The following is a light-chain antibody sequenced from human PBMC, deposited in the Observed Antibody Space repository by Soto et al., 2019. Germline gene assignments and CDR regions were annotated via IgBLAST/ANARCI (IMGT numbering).Light chain of an antibody. Sequence: QSVLTQPPSVSAAPGQRVTISASGAGSNIGNNYVSWYQQFPGTAPKLLIYDNNKRPSGIPDRFSVSKSGTSATLGITGLQTGDEADYYCGTWDSSLSAVVFGGGTKLTVL. CDR3: GTWDSSLSAVV. V-gene: IGLV1-51*01. CDR1: GSNIGNNY. CDR2: DNN. J-gene: IGLJ2*01.